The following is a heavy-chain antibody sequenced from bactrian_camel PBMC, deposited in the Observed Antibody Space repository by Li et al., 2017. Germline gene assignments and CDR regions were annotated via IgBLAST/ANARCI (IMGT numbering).Heavy chain of an antibody. Sequence: HVQLVESGGGLVQPGGSLRLSCAASGFTFSRYYMSWVRQAPGKGLEWVSGISNGVGIASYADSVKGRFTISRDNAENTLYLQMNSLKTEDTAVYYCAKDPYNWYSHRYLEVWGQGTQVTVS. V-gene: IGHV3S1*01. CDR3: AKDPYNWYSHRYLEV. J-gene: IGHJ2*01. CDR1: GFTFSRYY. D-gene: IGHD6*01. CDR2: ISNGVGIA.